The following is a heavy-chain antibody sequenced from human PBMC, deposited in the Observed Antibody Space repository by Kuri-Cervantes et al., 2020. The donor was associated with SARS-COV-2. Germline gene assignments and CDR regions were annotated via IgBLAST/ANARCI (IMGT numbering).Heavy chain of an antibody. CDR1: GFTFSDYY. CDR3: ARGLGRYSSGWNSYYYYGMDV. CDR2: ISSSGSTI. D-gene: IGHD6-19*01. J-gene: IGHJ6*02. Sequence: GGSLRLSCTASGFTFSDYYMSWIRQAPGKGLEWVSYISSSGSTIYYADSVKGRFTISRDNAKNSLYLQMNSLRAEDTAVYYCARGLGRYSSGWNSYYYYGMDVWGQGTTVTVSS. V-gene: IGHV3-11*01.